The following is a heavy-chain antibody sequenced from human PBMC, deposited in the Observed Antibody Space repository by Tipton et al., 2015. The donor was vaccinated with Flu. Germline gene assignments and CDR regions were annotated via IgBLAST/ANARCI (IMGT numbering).Heavy chain of an antibody. D-gene: IGHD6-13*01. Sequence: TLSLTCTVSGGSISSSSYYWGWIRQPPGKGLEWIGSIYYSGSTYYNPSLKNRVTISVDTSKNQFSLKLSSVTAADTAVYYCARDSRAAGTDAFDIWGQGTMVTVSS. J-gene: IGHJ3*02. CDR3: ARDSRAAGTDAFDI. V-gene: IGHV4-39*07. CDR2: IYYSGST. CDR1: GGSISSSSYY.